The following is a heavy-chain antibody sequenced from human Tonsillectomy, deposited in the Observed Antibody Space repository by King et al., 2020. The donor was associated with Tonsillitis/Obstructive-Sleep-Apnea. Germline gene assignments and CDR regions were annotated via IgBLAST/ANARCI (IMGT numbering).Heavy chain of an antibody. CDR1: GGSLSTYY. J-gene: IGHJ6*03. CDR2: MYYTRCT. V-gene: IGHV4-59*01. Sequence: QLQESGPGLVKPSETLSLTCTVSGGSLSTYYWIWIRQPPGQGLEWIGTMYYTRCTNYNPSLKSRVTITVSTSKNQYSLKLGSVTAADAAVYYCARGYYYYYMDVWGKGTTVTVSS. CDR3: ARGYYYYYMDV.